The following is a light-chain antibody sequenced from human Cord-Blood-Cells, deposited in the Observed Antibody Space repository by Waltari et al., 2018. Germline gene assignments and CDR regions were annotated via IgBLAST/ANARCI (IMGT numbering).Light chain of an antibody. CDR1: QSVSSN. CDR2: GAS. J-gene: IGKJ4*01. V-gene: IGKV3-15*01. CDR3: QQYNNWPPLT. Sequence: EIVMMQSPATLSGSPGERATLSCRASQSVSSNLAWYQQKPGQAPRLLIYGASTRATGIPARFSGSGSGTEFTLTISSLQSEDFAVYYCQQYNNWPPLTFGGGTKVEIK.